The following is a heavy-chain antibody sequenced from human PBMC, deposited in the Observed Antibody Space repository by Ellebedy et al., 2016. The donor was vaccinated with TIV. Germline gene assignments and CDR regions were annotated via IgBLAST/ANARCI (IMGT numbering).Heavy chain of an antibody. CDR2: IYYSGST. J-gene: IGHJ5*02. CDR1: GGSISSYY. Sequence: SETLSLXXTVSGGSISSYYWSWIRQPPGKGLEWIGYIYYSGSTNYNPSLKSRVTISVDTSKNQFSLKLSSVTAADTAVYYCARDVVANWFDPWGQGTLVTVSS. V-gene: IGHV4-59*01. CDR3: ARDVVANWFDP. D-gene: IGHD2-21*01.